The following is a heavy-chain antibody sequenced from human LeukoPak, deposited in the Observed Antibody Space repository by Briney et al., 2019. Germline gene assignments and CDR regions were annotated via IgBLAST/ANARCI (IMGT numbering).Heavy chain of an antibody. V-gene: IGHV1-3*01. Sequence: ASVKVSCKASGYTFTGYYMHWVRQAPGQRLEWMGWINAGNGNTKYSQKFQGRVTITRDTSASTAYMELSSLRSEDTAVYYCARSSISSGWALGYWGQGTLVTVSS. CDR1: GYTFTGYY. J-gene: IGHJ4*02. D-gene: IGHD6-19*01. CDR3: ARSSISSGWALGY. CDR2: INAGNGNT.